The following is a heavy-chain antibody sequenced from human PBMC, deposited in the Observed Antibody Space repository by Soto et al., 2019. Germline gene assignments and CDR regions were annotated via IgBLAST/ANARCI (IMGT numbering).Heavy chain of an antibody. CDR1: GGSISNHY. D-gene: IGHD2-15*01. CDR2: IYYNVDT. V-gene: IGHV4-59*11. CDR3: TSANQYSEY. Sequence: QVQLQEAGPGLVKPSETLSLTFTVSGGSISNHYWSWIRQPPGKGLYRIGYIYYNVDTNFNPSLNSQVTMSVYTSKNQISLNFSSVTAADTAVYYCTSANQYSEYWGQGTLVTVYS. J-gene: IGHJ4*02.